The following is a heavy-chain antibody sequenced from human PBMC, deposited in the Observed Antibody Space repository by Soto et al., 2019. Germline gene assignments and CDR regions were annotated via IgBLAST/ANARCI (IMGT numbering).Heavy chain of an antibody. CDR2: VNPNSGNT. J-gene: IGHJ5*02. D-gene: IGHD3-3*01. Sequence: QVQLVQSGAEVKKPGASVKVSCKASGYTFTSYDIIWVRQATAHGLEWMGWVNPNSGNTSYAQKFQGRVTMTRNTCISTPYMDLSSLRSKDTAVYYSAVAFKTGLPYYDFWSGCLNWFDPWGQGTLVTVSS. CDR3: AVAFKTGLPYYDFWSGCLNWFDP. V-gene: IGHV1-8*01. CDR1: GYTFTSYD.